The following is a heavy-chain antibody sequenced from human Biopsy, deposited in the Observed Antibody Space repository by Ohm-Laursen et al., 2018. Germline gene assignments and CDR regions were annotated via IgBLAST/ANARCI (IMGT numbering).Heavy chain of an antibody. CDR1: EFIFSRFW. J-gene: IGHJ4*02. V-gene: IGHV3-74*01. CDR2: INSDGSST. CDR3: TRAEAGSGSLLYFDY. Sequence: SLRLSCSASEFIFSRFWMYWVRQAPGKGLVWVSRINSDGSSTNYADAVKGRFTISRDNAKNTVFLQMNSLRAEDTAVYYCTRAEAGSGSLLYFDYWGQGTLVHVSS. D-gene: IGHD3-10*01.